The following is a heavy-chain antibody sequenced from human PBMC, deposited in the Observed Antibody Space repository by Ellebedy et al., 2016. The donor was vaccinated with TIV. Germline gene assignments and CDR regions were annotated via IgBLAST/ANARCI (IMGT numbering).Heavy chain of an antibody. CDR1: GFTFDDYG. CDR2: INWNGGST. Sequence: GESLKISXAASGFTFDDYGMSWVSQAPGKGLEWVSGINWNGGSTGYADSVKGRFTISRDNAKNTVHLQMNSLRAEDTGVYFCARDPIYPNDIFDMWGQGTMVTVSS. D-gene: IGHD3-22*01. V-gene: IGHV3-20*04. J-gene: IGHJ3*02. CDR3: ARDPIYPNDIFDM.